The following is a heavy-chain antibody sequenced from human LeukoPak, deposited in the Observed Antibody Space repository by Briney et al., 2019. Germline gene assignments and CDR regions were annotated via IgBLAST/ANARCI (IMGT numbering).Heavy chain of an antibody. CDR1: GFTFSDHY. Sequence: GGSLRLSCAASGFTFSDHYMDWVRQAPGKGLEWVGRTKNKANSYTTEYAASVNGRFTISRDDSKNSLYLQMNSLRAEDTAVYYCARVSPNTVTTLQYFDYWGQGTLVTVSS. J-gene: IGHJ4*02. CDR3: ARVSPNTVTTLQYFDY. D-gene: IGHD4-17*01. V-gene: IGHV3-72*01. CDR2: TKNKANSYTT.